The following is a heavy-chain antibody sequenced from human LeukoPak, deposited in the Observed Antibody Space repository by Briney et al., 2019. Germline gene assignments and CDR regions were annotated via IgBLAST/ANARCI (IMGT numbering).Heavy chain of an antibody. CDR2: IYYSGST. J-gene: IGHJ5*02. V-gene: IGHV4-39*07. CDR3: AGFRYFDWLLQPMGAFDP. D-gene: IGHD3-9*01. CDR1: GGSISSSSYY. Sequence: SETLSLTCTVSGGSISSSSYYWGWIRQPPGKGLEWIGSIYYSGSTYYNPSLKSRVTISVDTSKNQFSLKLSSVTAADTAVYYCAGFRYFDWLLQPMGAFDPWGQGTLVTVSS.